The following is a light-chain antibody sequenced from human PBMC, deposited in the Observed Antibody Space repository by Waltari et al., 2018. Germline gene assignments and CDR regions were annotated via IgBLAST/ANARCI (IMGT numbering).Light chain of an antibody. CDR1: SSAVRTYHL. Sequence: QSALTQPASVSGSPGQSITISCPVPSSAVRTYHLVSWYQQHPGKSPKLMIYEGSKRPSGVSNRFSGSKSGNTASLTISGLQAEDEAEYYCCSYAGGSTYVFGTGTKVTVL. CDR2: EGS. CDR3: CSYAGGSTYV. J-gene: IGLJ1*01. V-gene: IGLV2-23*01.